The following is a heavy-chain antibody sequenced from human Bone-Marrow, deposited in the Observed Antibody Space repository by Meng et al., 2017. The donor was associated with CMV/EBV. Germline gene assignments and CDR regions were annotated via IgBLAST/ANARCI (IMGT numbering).Heavy chain of an antibody. D-gene: IGHD4-11*01. CDR2: INHSGST. CDR1: GGSFSGYY. Sequence: GSLRLSCAVYGGSFSGYYWSWIRQPPGKGLEWIGEINHSGSTNYNPSLKSRVTISVDTSKNQFSLKLSSVTAADTAVYYCASLPLYSNPPANYYYGMDVWGPGTTVPVYS. J-gene: IGHJ6*01. V-gene: IGHV4-34*01. CDR3: ASLPLYSNPPANYYYGMDV.